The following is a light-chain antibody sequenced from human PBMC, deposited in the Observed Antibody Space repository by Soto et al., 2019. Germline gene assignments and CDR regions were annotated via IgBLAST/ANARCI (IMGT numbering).Light chain of an antibody. V-gene: IGKV3-11*01. CDR2: DAS. CDR1: QSVSRY. J-gene: IGKJ4*01. CDR3: QQRSDWPLT. Sequence: EVVLTQSPAILSLSPGERATLSCRASQSVSRYLAWYQQRPGQAPRLLIYDASNRATGIPARFSGSGSWTDFTLTISSLEPEDFAVYYCQQRSDWPLTFGGGTRVDIK.